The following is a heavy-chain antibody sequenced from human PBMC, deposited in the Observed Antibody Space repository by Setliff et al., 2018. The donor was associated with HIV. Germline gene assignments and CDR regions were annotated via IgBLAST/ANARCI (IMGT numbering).Heavy chain of an antibody. V-gene: IGHV1-18*01. CDR3: AREGVREPPSNTLYYGMDV. J-gene: IGHJ6*02. CDR2: IGTYNGQR. CDR1: GYTFSQYG. Sequence: ASVKVSCKSSGYTFSQYGISWVRQAPGQGLEWMGWIGTYNGQRNYAQKVQGRVTFTTDTSTSTAYMELRSLRSDDTAVYYCAREGVREPPSNTLYYGMDVWGQGTTVTVS. D-gene: IGHD3-10*01.